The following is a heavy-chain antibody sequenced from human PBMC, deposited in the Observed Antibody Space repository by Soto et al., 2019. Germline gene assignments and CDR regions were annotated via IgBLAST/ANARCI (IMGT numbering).Heavy chain of an antibody. CDR1: GGTFSSYA. CDR2: IIPIFGTA. Sequence: QVQLVQSGAEVKKPGSSVKVSCKASGGTFSSYAISWVRQAPGQGLEWMGGIIPIFGTANYAQKFQGRVTITADESTSTAYMELSSLRSEDTAVYYCARSPQYNWNDVHYFDYWGQGTLVTVSS. J-gene: IGHJ4*02. CDR3: ARSPQYNWNDVHYFDY. D-gene: IGHD1-1*01. V-gene: IGHV1-69*12.